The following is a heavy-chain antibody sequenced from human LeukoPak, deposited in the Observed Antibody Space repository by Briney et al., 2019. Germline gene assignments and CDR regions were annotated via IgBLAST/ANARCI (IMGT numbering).Heavy chain of an antibody. J-gene: IGHJ4*02. D-gene: IGHD4-17*01. Sequence: ASVKVSCKASGGTFSSYAISWVRQAPGQGLEWMGGIIPIFGTANHAQKFQGRVTITTDESTSTAYMELSSLRSEDTAVYYCARNTRYGDYFDYWGQGTLVTVSS. V-gene: IGHV1-69*05. CDR3: ARNTRYGDYFDY. CDR2: IIPIFGTA. CDR1: GGTFSSYA.